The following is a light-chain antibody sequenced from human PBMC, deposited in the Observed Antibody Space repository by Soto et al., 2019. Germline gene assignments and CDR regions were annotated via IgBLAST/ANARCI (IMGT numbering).Light chain of an antibody. CDR2: SAS. V-gene: IGKV3-15*01. CDR3: QKYGSAPWT. J-gene: IGKJ1*01. Sequence: EIVMTQSPATLSVSPGETASLSCRASQAINSNLAWYQQRPGQAPRLLIYSASTRATGVPARVSGSGSETEFTLIISSLQPEDVATYYCQKYGSAPWTFGRGTKVEIK. CDR1: QAINSN.